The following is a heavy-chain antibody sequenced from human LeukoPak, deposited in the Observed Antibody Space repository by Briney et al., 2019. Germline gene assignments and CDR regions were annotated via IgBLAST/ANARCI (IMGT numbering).Heavy chain of an antibody. CDR3: ASIAAAGTFDY. D-gene: IGHD6-13*01. V-gene: IGHV4-59*12. CDR2: IYYSGST. J-gene: IGHJ4*02. CDR1: RGSISGYS. Sequence: SETLSLTCTVSRGSISGYSWSWIRQSPGGGLEWIGSIYYSGSTNYNPSLKSRVTMSVDTSKNQFSLKLSSVTAADTAVYYCASIAAAGTFDYWGQGTLVTVSS.